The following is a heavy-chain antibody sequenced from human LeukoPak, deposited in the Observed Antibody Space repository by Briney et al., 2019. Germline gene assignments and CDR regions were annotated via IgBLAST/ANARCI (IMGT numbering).Heavy chain of an antibody. D-gene: IGHD5-24*01. V-gene: IGHV3-64*01. CDR1: GFTFSSYA. CDR3: ARDGDGYIQGAFDI. J-gene: IGHJ3*02. CDR2: ISSNGGST. Sequence: GGSLRLSCAASGFTFSSYAMHWVRQAPGKGLEYVSAISSNGGSTYYANSVKGRFTISRDNSKNTLYLQMGSLRAEDMAVYYCARDGDGYIQGAFDIWGQGTMVTVSS.